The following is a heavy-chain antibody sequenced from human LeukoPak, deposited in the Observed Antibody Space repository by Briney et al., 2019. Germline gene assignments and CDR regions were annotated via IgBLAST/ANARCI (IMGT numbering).Heavy chain of an antibody. J-gene: IGHJ3*02. V-gene: IGHV3-74*01. D-gene: IGHD3-10*01. CDR3: ARAYYYGSGSYYYAFDI. CDR2: INSDGSST. Sequence: GGSLRLSCAASGFTFSSYWMHWVRQAPGKGLVWVSRINSDGSSTSYADSVKGRFTISRDNAKNTLYLQMNSLRAEDTAVYYCARAYYYGSGSYYYAFDIWGQGTMVTVSS. CDR1: GFTFSSYW.